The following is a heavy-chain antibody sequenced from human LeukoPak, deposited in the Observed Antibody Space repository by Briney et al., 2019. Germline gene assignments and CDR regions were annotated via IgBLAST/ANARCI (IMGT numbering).Heavy chain of an antibody. CDR1: GFTFSSYA. D-gene: IGHD3-16*01. Sequence: PGGSLRLSCAASGFTFSSYAMSWVRQAPGKGLEWVSAISGSGGSTYYADSVKGRFTISRDNSKNTLYLQMNSRRAEDTAVYYCAKDPLHPFLAGVYGPYGMDVWGQGTTVTVSS. V-gene: IGHV3-23*01. CDR2: ISGSGGST. J-gene: IGHJ6*02. CDR3: AKDPLHPFLAGVYGPYGMDV.